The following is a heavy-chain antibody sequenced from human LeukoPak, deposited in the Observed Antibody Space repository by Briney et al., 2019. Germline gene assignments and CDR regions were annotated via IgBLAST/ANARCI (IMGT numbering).Heavy chain of an antibody. Sequence: SETLSLTCTVSGASISSYYWSWIRQPPGKGLEWIVDIYYSGSIKYNPSLKIRVTMSVDNSKNQFSLKLSSVTAADTAIYYCARENTSGYYNRPIDYWGQGTLVTVSS. V-gene: IGHV4-59*01. J-gene: IGHJ4*02. D-gene: IGHD3-22*01. CDR2: IYYSGSI. CDR3: ARENTSGYYNRPIDY. CDR1: GASISSYY.